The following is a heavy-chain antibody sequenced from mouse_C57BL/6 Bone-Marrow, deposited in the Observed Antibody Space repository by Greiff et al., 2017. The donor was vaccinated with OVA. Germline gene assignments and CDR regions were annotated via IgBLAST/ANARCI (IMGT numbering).Heavy chain of an antibody. Sequence: VQLKESGPELVQPGASVTISCKASGYSFTDYNMNWVKQSNGKSLEWIGVITPNYGTTRYTQKFKGKATLTVDQSSSTAYMQLNSLTSEDSAVYYCARLRQGKFDYWGQGTTLTVSS. CDR2: ITPNYGTT. V-gene: IGHV1-39*01. CDR1: GYSFTDYN. D-gene: IGHD2-12*01. CDR3: ARLRQGKFDY. J-gene: IGHJ2*01.